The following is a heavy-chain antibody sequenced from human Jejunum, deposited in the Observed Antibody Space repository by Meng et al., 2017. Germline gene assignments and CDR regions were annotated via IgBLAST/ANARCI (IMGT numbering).Heavy chain of an antibody. Sequence: SCAAFGFTFTNYGMRWVRQAPGRGLEWVARSRNKANGYTTNYAASVKDRFTISRDDSKNSLNLQMNSLKIEDTALYYCVRGYNGFDLWGQGTLVTVSS. J-gene: IGHJ4*02. CDR2: SRNKANGYTT. CDR1: GFTFTNYG. CDR3: VRGYNGFDL. D-gene: IGHD5-24*01. V-gene: IGHV3-72*01.